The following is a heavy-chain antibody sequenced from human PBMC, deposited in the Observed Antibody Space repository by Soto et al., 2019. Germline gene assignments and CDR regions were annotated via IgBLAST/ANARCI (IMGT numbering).Heavy chain of an antibody. CDR2: ISPYSGNT. V-gene: IGHV1-18*01. J-gene: IGHJ6*02. CDR3: AIVANYVTPTPQDV. D-gene: IGHD3-16*01. CDR1: GYIFVNYG. Sequence: QVQLVQSGDEVRKPGSSVKVSCKASGYIFVNYGIAWVRQAPGQGLEGMGWISPYSGNTHYASKLQGRLTMTTDPSTSTAYMELGSLTSDATAGYYCAIVANYVTPTPQDVCGQGTTVTFSS.